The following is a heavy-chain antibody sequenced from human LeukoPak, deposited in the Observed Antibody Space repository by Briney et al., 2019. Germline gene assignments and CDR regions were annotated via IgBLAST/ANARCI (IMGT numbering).Heavy chain of an antibody. CDR3: ARVGDYYDTRGFSSDAFDI. D-gene: IGHD3-22*01. J-gene: IGHJ3*02. CDR1: RFTFSDHC. CDR2: IRNRAKSYTT. Sequence: PGGSLRLSCAASRFTFSDHCMDWVRQAPGKGLEWVARIRNRAKSYTTQYAPSVKDRFTISRDDSRNSVYLQMNSLKTEDTAVYFCARVGDYYDTRGFSSDAFDIWGLGTMVTVSS. V-gene: IGHV3-72*01.